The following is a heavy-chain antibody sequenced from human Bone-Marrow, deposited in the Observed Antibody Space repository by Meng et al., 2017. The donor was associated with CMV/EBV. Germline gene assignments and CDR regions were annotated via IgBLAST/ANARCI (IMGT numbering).Heavy chain of an antibody. V-gene: IGHV4-39*07. J-gene: IGHJ6*02. Sequence: GSLRLSCTVSGGSISSSRYYWGWIRQPPGKGLEWIGSIYYSGSTYYNPSLKSRVTISVDTSKSQFSLKLSSVTAADTAVYYCARRGYCSSTSCYTLTIFGVGDYYGMDVWGQGTTVTVSS. CDR2: IYYSGST. D-gene: IGHD2-2*02. CDR1: GGSISSSRYY. CDR3: ARRGYCSSTSCYTLTIFGVGDYYGMDV.